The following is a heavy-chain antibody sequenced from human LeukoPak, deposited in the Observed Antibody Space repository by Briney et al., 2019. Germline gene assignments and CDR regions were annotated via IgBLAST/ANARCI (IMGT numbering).Heavy chain of an antibody. J-gene: IGHJ4*02. D-gene: IGHD3-22*01. V-gene: IGHV4-39*01. Sequence: SETLSLTCTVSGGSISSSSYYWGWIRQPPGKGLEWIGSIYYSGSTYYNPSLKSRVTISVDTSKNQFSLKLSSVTAADTAVYYCAGTGYDSSGYYFDYWGQGTLVTVSS. CDR3: AGTGYDSSGYYFDY. CDR2: IYYSGST. CDR1: GGSISSSSYY.